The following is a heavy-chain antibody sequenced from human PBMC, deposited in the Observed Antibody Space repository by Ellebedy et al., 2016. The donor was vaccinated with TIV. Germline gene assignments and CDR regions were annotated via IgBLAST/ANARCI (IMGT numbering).Heavy chain of an antibody. D-gene: IGHD4-23*01. CDR2: IYSGGST. J-gene: IGHJ4*02. Sequence: GESLKISCAASGFTVSSNYMSWVRQAPGKGLEWVSVIYSGGSTYYADSVKGRFTISRDNSKNTLYLQMNSLRAEDTAVYYCARVGGYGGNPGGNYWGQGTLVTVSS. V-gene: IGHV3-66*01. CDR3: ARVGGYGGNPGGNY. CDR1: GFTVSSNY.